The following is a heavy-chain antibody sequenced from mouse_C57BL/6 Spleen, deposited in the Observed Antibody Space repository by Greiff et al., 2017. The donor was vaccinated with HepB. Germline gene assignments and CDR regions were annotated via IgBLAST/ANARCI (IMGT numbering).Heavy chain of an antibody. J-gene: IGHJ2*01. CDR3: ARYYSNYEGGFFDY. CDR2: INPSTGGT. V-gene: IGHV1-42*01. CDR1: GYSFTGYY. D-gene: IGHD2-5*01. Sequence: VQLQQSGPELVKPGASVKISCKASGYSFTGYYMNWVKQSPEKSLEWIGEINPSTGGTTYNQKFKAKATLTVDKSSSTAYMQLKSLTSEDSAVYYCARYYSNYEGGFFDYWGQGTTLTVSS.